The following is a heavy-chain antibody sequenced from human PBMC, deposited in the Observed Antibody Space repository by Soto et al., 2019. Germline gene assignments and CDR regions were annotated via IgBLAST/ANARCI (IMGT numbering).Heavy chain of an antibody. CDR2: ISSSSSYI. CDR1: GFTFSSYS. J-gene: IGHJ4*02. Sequence: PGGSLRLSCAASGFTFSSYSMNWVRQAPGKGLEWVSSISSSSSYIYYADSVKGRFTISRDNAKNSLYLQMNSLRAEDTAVYYCARYCSGGSCSGFDYWGQGTLVTVSS. CDR3: ARYCSGGSCSGFDY. D-gene: IGHD2-15*01. V-gene: IGHV3-21*01.